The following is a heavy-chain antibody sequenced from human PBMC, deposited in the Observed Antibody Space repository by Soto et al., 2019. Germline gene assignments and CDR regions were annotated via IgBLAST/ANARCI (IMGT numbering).Heavy chain of an antibody. CDR1: GYIFTSHW. CDR3: ARRLSGPKEEYNAYYFYGLDV. J-gene: IGHJ6*02. D-gene: IGHD1-1*01. Sequence: PGESLKISCQGSGYIFTSHWITWGLQRPGEGLEWMGRIDPSDSYTNYSPSFQGRVTISADRSISTAFLQWSSLEASDTAIYYCARRLSGPKEEYNAYYFYGLDVWGQGTTVTVSS. V-gene: IGHV5-10-1*01. CDR2: IDPSDSYT.